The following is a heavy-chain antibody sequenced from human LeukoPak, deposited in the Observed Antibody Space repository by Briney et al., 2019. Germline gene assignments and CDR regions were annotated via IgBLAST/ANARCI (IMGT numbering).Heavy chain of an antibody. J-gene: IGHJ6*03. Sequence: GGSLRLSCAASGFTFRSYAMSWVRLAPGKGLEWVSATTGSGGSTYYADSVKGRFTISRDNSKNTLYLQMNSLRAEDTAVYYCAKGVGYYYYMDVWGKGTTVTISS. CDR3: AKGVGYYYYMDV. CDR1: GFTFRSYA. CDR2: TTGSGGST. V-gene: IGHV3-23*01.